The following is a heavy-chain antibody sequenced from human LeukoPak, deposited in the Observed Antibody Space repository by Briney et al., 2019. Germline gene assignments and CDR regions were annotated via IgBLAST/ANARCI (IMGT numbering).Heavy chain of an antibody. Sequence: SETLSLTCAVYGGSYSGYYWSWIRQPPGKGLEWIGEINHSGSTNYNPSLKSRVTISVDTSKNQFSLKLSSVTAADTAVYYCARGTSFLPWGQGTLVTVSS. V-gene: IGHV4-34*01. CDR1: GGSYSGYY. J-gene: IGHJ5*02. CDR2: INHSGST. D-gene: IGHD2-2*01. CDR3: ARGTSFLP.